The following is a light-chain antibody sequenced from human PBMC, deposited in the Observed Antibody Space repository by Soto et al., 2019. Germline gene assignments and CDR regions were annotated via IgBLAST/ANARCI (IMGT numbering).Light chain of an antibody. CDR3: QKYTNWPPIN. J-gene: IGKJ5*01. CDR2: GAS. V-gene: IGKV3-15*01. CDR1: QSVSSN. Sequence: ELVRQPSPATLSVAPVEIAPLYFRSSQSVSSNLAWYQQKPGQAPRLLIYGASTRATGVPARFSGSGSGADFTLTVSKLKSEDFAVYYCQKYTNWPPINCGKGQRRAIK.